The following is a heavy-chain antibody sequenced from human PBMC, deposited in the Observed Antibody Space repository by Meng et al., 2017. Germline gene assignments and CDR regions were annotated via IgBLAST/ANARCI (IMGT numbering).Heavy chain of an antibody. J-gene: IGHJ4*02. CDR2: ISAYNGNT. D-gene: IGHD4-17*01. Sequence: ASVKVSCKASGYTFTSYGISWVRQAPGQGLEWMGWISAYNGNTNYAQKLQGRVTMTTDTSTSTAYMELSSLRSEDTAVYYCARAHRTVTTIPSVPFDYWGQGTLVTVSS. CDR3: ARAHRTVTTIPSVPFDY. CDR1: GYTFTSYG. V-gene: IGHV1-18*01.